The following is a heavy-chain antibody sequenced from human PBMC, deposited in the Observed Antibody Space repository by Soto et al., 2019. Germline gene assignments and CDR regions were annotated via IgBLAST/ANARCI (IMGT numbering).Heavy chain of an antibody. Sequence: NPSETLSLTCTVSGGSISISSYYWGWIRQPPGKGLEWIGSIYYSGSTYYNPSLKSRVTISVDTSKNQFSLKLSSVTAADTAVYYCARLDSSYYYYMDVWGKGTTVTVSS. CDR1: GGSISISSYY. V-gene: IGHV4-39*01. D-gene: IGHD6-13*01. CDR2: IYYSGST. J-gene: IGHJ6*03. CDR3: ARLDSSYYYYMDV.